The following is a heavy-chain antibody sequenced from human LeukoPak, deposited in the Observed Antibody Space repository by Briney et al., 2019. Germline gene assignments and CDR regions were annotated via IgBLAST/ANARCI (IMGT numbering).Heavy chain of an antibody. D-gene: IGHD5-18*01. V-gene: IGHV3-7*01. CDR2: IKQDGSEK. J-gene: IGHJ6*03. CDR1: RFTFSSYA. Sequence: GGSLRLSCAASRFTFSSYAMSWVRQAPGKRLEWVANIKQDGSEKYYVDSVKGRFTISRDNAKNSLYLQMNSLRAEDTAVYYCARLGGYRMISYYYMDVWGKGTTVTVSS. CDR3: ARLGGYRMISYYYMDV.